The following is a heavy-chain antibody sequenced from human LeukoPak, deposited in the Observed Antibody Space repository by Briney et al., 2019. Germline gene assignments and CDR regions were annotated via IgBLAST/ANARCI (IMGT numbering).Heavy chain of an antibody. CDR1: GFRLDNYW. V-gene: IGHV3-7*05. D-gene: IGHD3-10*01. J-gene: IGHJ4*02. CDR3: ARWSHVSGRWFLDN. CDR2: INEDGSKI. Sequence: PGGSLRLSCEASGFRLDNYWMPWVRQAPGKGLEWVADINEDGSKIYSLDSVKGRFTISRDNAKNSLSLQLNTLRAEDTAVYYCARWSHVSGRWFLDNWGRGTLVSVSS.